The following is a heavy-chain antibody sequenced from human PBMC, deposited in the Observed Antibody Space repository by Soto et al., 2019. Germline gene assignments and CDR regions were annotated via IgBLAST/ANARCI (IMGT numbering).Heavy chain of an antibody. Sequence: AAVKVSCKASGYTFTSYYIHWVRQAPGQGLEWMGWISAYNGNTNYAQKLQGRVTMTTDTSTSTAYMELRSLRSDDTAVYYCARGLVGDTWFDPWGQGTLVTVSS. CDR1: GYTFTSYY. V-gene: IGHV1-18*04. CDR3: ARGLVGDTWFDP. CDR2: ISAYNGNT. J-gene: IGHJ5*02. D-gene: IGHD1-26*01.